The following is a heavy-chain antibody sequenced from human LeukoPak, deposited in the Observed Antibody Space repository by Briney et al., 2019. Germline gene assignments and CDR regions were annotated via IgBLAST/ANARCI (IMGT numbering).Heavy chain of an antibody. CDR1: GGSISSYY. J-gene: IGHJ3*02. CDR3: TRAGRWEGRPHAFDI. CDR2: IYYSGIT. V-gene: IGHV4-59*01. D-gene: IGHD1-26*01. Sequence: SETLSLTCTVSGGSISSYYWNWIRQPPGKGLEWMGYIYYSGITNYNPSLKSRVTISVDTSKSQFSLKLSSVTAADTAVYYCTRAGRWEGRPHAFDIWGQGTMVTVSS.